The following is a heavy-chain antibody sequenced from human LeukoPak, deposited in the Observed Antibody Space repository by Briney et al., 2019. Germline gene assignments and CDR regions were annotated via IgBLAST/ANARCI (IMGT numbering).Heavy chain of an antibody. V-gene: IGHV3-30*02. CDR2: IGYTGTDT. J-gene: IGHJ4*02. Sequence: GGSLRLSCAASGFTFSSFVMHWVRQAPGEGLEWVAYIGYTGTDTYYADSVKGRFTISRDNSKNTVHLQVNSLRAADTALYSCARDLTERKYYIAYWGRGTLVTVSS. D-gene: IGHD2-8*02. CDR3: ARDLTERKYYIAY. CDR1: GFTFSSFV.